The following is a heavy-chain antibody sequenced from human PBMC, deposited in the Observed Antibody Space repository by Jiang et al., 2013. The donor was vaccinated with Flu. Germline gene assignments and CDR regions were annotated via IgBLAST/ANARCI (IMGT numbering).Heavy chain of an antibody. CDR3: ATGNPTSSIHL. CDR1: GYTFTSHG. D-gene: IGHD2-2*01. Sequence: SGAEVKKPGASVKVSCKASGYTFTSHGVNWVRQAPGQGLEWVGWISGYNSNPKYAQRVQGRVTMTTDASTTTAYMELRSLRSDDTAVYFCATGNPTSSIHLWGQGTRVTVSS. J-gene: IGHJ3*01. V-gene: IGHV1-18*04. CDR2: ISGYNSNP.